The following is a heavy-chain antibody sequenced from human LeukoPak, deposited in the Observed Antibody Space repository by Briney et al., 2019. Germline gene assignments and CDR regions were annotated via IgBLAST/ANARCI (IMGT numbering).Heavy chain of an antibody. D-gene: IGHD5-24*01. J-gene: IGHJ4*02. CDR2: INPSGGST. CDR1: GYTFTSYY. CDR3: ARGTKWLQDY. V-gene: IGHV1-46*01. Sequence: GASVKVSCKASGYTFTSYYIHWVRQAPGQGLEGMGRINPSGGSTTYAQNFQGRVNMTRDTSTSTVYMELRSLRSEDTALYYCARGTKWLQDYWGQGTLVTVSS.